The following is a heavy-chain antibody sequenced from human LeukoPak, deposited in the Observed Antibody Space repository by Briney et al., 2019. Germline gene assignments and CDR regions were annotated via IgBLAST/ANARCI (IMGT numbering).Heavy chain of an antibody. CDR2: ISAYNGNT. Sequence: ASVKVSCKASGYTFTSYGISWVRQAPGQGLEWMGWISAYNGNTNYAQKLQGRVTMTTDTSTSTAYMELRSLRSDDTAVYYCARTYPNYCGSGSKRFDYWGQGTLVTVSS. D-gene: IGHD3-10*01. CDR3: ARTYPNYCGSGSKRFDY. CDR1: GYTFTSYG. J-gene: IGHJ4*02. V-gene: IGHV1-18*01.